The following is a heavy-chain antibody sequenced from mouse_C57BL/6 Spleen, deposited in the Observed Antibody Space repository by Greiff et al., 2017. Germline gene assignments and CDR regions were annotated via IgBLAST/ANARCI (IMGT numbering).Heavy chain of an antibody. D-gene: IGHD1-1*01. CDR3: AKNSGYYYGSSSHLAY. CDR2: IWRGGST. Sequence: QVQLQQSGPGLVQPSQSLSITCTVSGFSLTSYGVHWVRQSPGKGLEWLGVIWRGGSTDYNAAFMSRLSITKDNSKSQVFFKMNSLQADDTAIYYCAKNSGYYYGSSSHLAYWGQGTLVTVSA. CDR1: GFSLTSYG. J-gene: IGHJ3*01. V-gene: IGHV2-5*01.